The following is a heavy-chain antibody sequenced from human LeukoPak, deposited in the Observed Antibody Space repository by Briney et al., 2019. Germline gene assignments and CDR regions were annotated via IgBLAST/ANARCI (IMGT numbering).Heavy chain of an antibody. V-gene: IGHV4-39*02. CDR3: VRERSFFGENY. CDR2: ISYSGST. D-gene: IGHD3-10*01. CDR1: GDSIITSRYY. J-gene: IGHJ4*02. Sequence: SETLSLACTVSGDSIITSRYYWAWIRQPPGKGLEWIGSISYSGSTNYDPSLKSRVTISVDTSKNQFSLQLSSVTAADTAFYYCVRERSFFGENYWGQGTLVTVSS.